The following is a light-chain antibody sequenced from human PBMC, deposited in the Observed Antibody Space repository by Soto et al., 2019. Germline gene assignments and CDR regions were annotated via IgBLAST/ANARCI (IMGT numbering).Light chain of an antibody. CDR3: QQYNSWPPIT. CDR2: ASS. CDR1: QSVSSN. J-gene: IGKJ5*01. Sequence: EIVTTQSPPTLSVSPGERFTLSCRASQSVSSNLAWYQQKPGQAPRLLIYASSTRATGVPARFSGSGSGTEVTLTISSLQSEYFSVYYCQQYNSWPPITFGQGTRLEIK. V-gene: IGKV3-15*01.